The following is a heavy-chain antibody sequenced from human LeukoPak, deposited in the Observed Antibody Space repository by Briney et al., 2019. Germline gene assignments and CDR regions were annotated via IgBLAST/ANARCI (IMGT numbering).Heavy chain of an antibody. J-gene: IGHJ3*02. V-gene: IGHV1-2*02. D-gene: IGHD3-9*01. CDR3: ARDHPYYDILTGYPVGGAFDI. Sequence: EASVKVSCKASGYTFTGYYMHWVRQAPGQGLEWMGWINPNSGGTNYAQKFQGRVTMTRDTSISTAYMELSRLRSDDTAVYYCARDHPYYDILTGYPVGGAFDIWGQGTMVTVSS. CDR2: INPNSGGT. CDR1: GYTFTGYY.